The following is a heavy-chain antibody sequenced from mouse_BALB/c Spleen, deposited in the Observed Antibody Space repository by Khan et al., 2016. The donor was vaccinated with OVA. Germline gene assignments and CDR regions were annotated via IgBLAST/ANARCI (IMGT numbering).Heavy chain of an antibody. V-gene: IGHV1-77*01. CDR3: ARRNYFGYTFAY. Sequence: QVQLKESGAELARPGASVKLSCKASGYTFTDYYINWVKQRTGQGLEWIGEIYTRSGNTYYNEQFKGKATLTADKSSSIAYMQLSSLTSEDSAVYFCARRNYFGYTFAYWGQGTLVTVSA. CDR1: GYTFTDYY. D-gene: IGHD1-2*01. J-gene: IGHJ3*01. CDR2: IYTRSGNT.